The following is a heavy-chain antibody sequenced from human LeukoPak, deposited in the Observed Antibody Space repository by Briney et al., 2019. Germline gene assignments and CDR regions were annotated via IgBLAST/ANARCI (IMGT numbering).Heavy chain of an antibody. Sequence: PSETLSLTCTVSGGSISSGSHYWSWIRQPAGKGLEWIGRIYTSGSTNYNPSLKSRVTISVDTSKNQFSLKLSSVTAADTAVYYCARVDTAMAVDYYYMDVWGKGTTVTVSS. D-gene: IGHD5-18*01. CDR3: ARVDTAMAVDYYYMDV. CDR1: GGSISSGSHY. CDR2: IYTSGST. J-gene: IGHJ6*03. V-gene: IGHV4-61*02.